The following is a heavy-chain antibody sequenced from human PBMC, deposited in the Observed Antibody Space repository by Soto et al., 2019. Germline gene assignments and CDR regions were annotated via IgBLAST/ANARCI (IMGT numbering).Heavy chain of an antibody. CDR3: ARDGRSPYSSGWYYFDY. CDR2: INPSGGST. V-gene: IGHV1-46*01. CDR1: GYTFTSYY. J-gene: IGHJ4*02. D-gene: IGHD6-19*01. Sequence: ASVKVSCKASGYTFTSYYMHWVRQAPGQGLEWMGIINPSGGSTSYAQKFQGRVTMTRDQSTSTVYMELSSVRSEDTAVYYCARDGRSPYSSGWYYFDYWGQGTLVTVSS.